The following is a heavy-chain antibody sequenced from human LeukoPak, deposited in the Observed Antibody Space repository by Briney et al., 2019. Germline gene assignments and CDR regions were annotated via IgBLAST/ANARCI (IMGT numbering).Heavy chain of an antibody. Sequence: SETLSLTCTVSGGFISSYYWSWIRQPPGKGLEWIGYIYYSGSTNYNPSLKSRVTISVDTSKNQFSLKLSSVTAADTAVYYCASLFGPSYSSGWNDAFDIWGQGTMVTVSS. V-gene: IGHV4-59*08. D-gene: IGHD6-19*01. CDR3: ASLFGPSYSSGWNDAFDI. CDR2: IYYSGST. CDR1: GGFISSYY. J-gene: IGHJ3*02.